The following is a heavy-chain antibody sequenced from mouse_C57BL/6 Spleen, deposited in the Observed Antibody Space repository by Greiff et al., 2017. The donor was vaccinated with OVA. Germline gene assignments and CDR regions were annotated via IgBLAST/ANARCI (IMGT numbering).Heavy chain of an antibody. CDR2: ISSGSSTI. CDR3: ARPYGSSPAWFAD. J-gene: IGHJ3*01. V-gene: IGHV5-17*01. D-gene: IGHD1-1*01. Sequence: DVHLVESGGGLVKPGGSLKLSCAASGFTFSDYGMHWVRQAPEKGLEWVAYISSGSSTIYYADTVTGRFTISRDNAKNTLFLQMTSLRAEDTAMYYCARPYGSSPAWFADWGQGTLVTVSA. CDR1: GFTFSDYG.